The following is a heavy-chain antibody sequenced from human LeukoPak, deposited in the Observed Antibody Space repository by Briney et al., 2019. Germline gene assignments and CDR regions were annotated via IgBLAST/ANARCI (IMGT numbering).Heavy chain of an antibody. V-gene: IGHV3-73*01. D-gene: IGHD2-15*01. CDR1: GFTFSGSA. J-gene: IGHJ4*02. CDR2: IRSKANSYAT. CDR3: TRQGYCGGGSCYSNY. Sequence: GGSLRLSCAASGFTFSGSAMHWVRQASGKGLEWVGRIRSKANSYATAYAASVKGRFTISRDGSKNTAYLQMNSLKTEDTAVYYCTRQGYCGGGSCYSNYWGQGTLVTVSS.